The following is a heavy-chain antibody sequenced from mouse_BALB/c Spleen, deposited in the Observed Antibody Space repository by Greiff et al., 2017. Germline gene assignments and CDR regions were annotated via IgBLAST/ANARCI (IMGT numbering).Heavy chain of an antibody. CDR3: ARRGYRYDGAMDY. D-gene: IGHD2-14*01. CDR1: GYTFTDYY. CDR2: IYPGSGNT. Sequence: QVQLQQSGAELARPGASVKLSCKASGYTFTDYYINWVKQRTGQGLEWIGEIYPGSGNTYYNEKFKGKATLTADKSSSTAYMQLSSLTSEDSAVYFCARRGYRYDGAMDYWGQGTSVTVSS. V-gene: IGHV1-77*01. J-gene: IGHJ4*01.